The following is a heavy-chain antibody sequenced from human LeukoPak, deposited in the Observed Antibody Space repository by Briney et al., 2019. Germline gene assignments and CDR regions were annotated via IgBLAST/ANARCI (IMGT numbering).Heavy chain of an antibody. CDR2: LWIDGSHE. CDR1: GFTFSTYG. D-gene: IGHD4-17*01. J-gene: IGHJ4*02. Sequence: PRGSLRLSCEASGFTFSTYGMHWVRHAPGKGLEWVAALWIDGSHEYYADSVKGRFTISRDNFKNTLFMEMNALTAGHTAIYYCAKDASDFGDSYFDHGGQGTPVTVSS. V-gene: IGHV3-33*06. CDR3: AKDASDFGDSYFDH.